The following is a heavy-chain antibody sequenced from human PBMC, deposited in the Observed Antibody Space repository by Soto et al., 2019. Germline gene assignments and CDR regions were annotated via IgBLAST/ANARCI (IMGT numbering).Heavy chain of an antibody. CDR1: GFIFGAYS. CDR3: TKTDAFDI. Sequence: QPAGSPRLSSAASGFIFGAYSMHWVRQAPGKGLEWVSGIGWNGAKVGYADSVKGRVTISRDNAKNSLYLQMNSLRTDDTAFYYCTKTDAFDIWGHGTMVTVSS. V-gene: IGHV3-9*01. CDR2: IGWNGAKV. J-gene: IGHJ3*02.